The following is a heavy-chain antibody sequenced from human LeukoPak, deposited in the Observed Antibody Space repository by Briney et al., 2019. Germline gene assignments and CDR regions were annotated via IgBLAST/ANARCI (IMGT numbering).Heavy chain of an antibody. J-gene: IGHJ5*02. D-gene: IGHD2-15*01. CDR1: GYTFTGYY. CDR3: AREHCSGGICYSAVTWFDP. V-gene: IGHV1-2*02. CDR2: INPNSGGT. Sequence: ASVKVSCKASGYTFTGYYMHWVRQAPGQGLEWMGWINPNSGGTNYAQKFQGRVTMTRDTSISIAYMELSRLRSDDTAVYYCAREHCSGGICYSAVTWFDPWGQGTLVTVSS.